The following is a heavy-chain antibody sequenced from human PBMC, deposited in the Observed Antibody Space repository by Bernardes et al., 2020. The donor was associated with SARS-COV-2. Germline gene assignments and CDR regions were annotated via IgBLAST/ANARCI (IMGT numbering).Heavy chain of an antibody. D-gene: IGHD4-17*01. Sequence: SETLSLTCDVSGGSINTGGYSWSWIRQPPGKGLEWIGYIYHTGNTYYNPSLRSRITQSIDTSKNQFSLNLSSVTAADTAVYYCARAVYDAGDFRYFDFWGQGTLVTVSS. CDR3: ARAVYDAGDFRYFDF. J-gene: IGHJ4*02. CDR1: GGSINTGGYS. CDR2: IYHTGNT. V-gene: IGHV4-30-2*01.